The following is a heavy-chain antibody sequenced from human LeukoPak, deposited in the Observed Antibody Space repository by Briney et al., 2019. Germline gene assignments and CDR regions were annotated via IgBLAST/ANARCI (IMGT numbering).Heavy chain of an antibody. D-gene: IGHD3-10*01. CDR2: IYTSGST. CDR3: ARGRGSGSYPNWFDP. J-gene: IGHJ5*02. CDR1: GGSISGYY. Sequence: PSETLSLTCTVSGGSISGYYWSWIRQPAGKGLEWIGRIYTSGSTNYNPSLKSRVTMSVDTSKNQFSLKLSSVTAADTAVYYCARGRGSGSYPNWFDPWGQGTLVTVSS. V-gene: IGHV4-4*07.